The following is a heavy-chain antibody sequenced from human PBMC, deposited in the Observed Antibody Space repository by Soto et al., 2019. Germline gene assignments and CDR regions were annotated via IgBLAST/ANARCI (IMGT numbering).Heavy chain of an antibody. CDR2: IIPIFGTA. V-gene: IGHV1-69*06. CDR3: ARDQYYDFWSGYYSGHYYYGMDV. CDR1: GGTFSSYA. J-gene: IGHJ6*02. D-gene: IGHD3-3*01. Sequence: QVQLVQSGAEVKKPGSSVKVSCKASGGTFSSYAISWVRQAPGQGLEWMGGIIPIFGTANYAQKFQGRVTMTADKCTSTAYMELSRLRSEDTAVYYCARDQYYDFWSGYYSGHYYYGMDVWGQGTTVTGSS.